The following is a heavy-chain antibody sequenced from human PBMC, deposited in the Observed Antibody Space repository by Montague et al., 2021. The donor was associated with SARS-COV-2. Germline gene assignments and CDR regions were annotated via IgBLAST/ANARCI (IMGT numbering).Heavy chain of an antibody. CDR1: GGSISSGTYY. CDR2: INYSGKT. V-gene: IGHV4-39*01. Sequence: SGTLSLTCTVSGGSISSGTYYWGWVRQPPGEGLEWIGTINYSGKTYYNPSLKSRVTISVDASKNQFSLKVTSVTAADTAVYYCARRAQWQLSWFFDLWGRGTLVTVSS. D-gene: IGHD6-19*01. CDR3: ARRAQWQLSWFFDL. J-gene: IGHJ2*01.